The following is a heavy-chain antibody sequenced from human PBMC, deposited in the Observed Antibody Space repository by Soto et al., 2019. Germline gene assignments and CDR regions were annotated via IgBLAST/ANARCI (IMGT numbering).Heavy chain of an antibody. Sequence: ASVKVSCKVSGYTLTELSMHWVRQAPGKGLEWMGGFDPEDGETIYAQKFQGRVTMTEDTSTDTAYMELSSLRSEDTAVYYCATDFQAPMIVGAPAVNAFDIWGQGTMVTVSS. CDR3: ATDFQAPMIVGAPAVNAFDI. J-gene: IGHJ3*02. CDR2: FDPEDGET. CDR1: GYTLTELS. V-gene: IGHV1-24*01. D-gene: IGHD1-26*01.